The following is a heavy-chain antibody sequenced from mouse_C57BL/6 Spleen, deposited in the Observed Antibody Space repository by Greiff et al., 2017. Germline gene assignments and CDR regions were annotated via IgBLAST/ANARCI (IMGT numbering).Heavy chain of an antibody. CDR1: GFTFSDYG. Sequence: EVQLVESGGGLVKPGGSLKLSCAASGFTFSDYGMHWVRQAPEKGLEWVAYISGGSSTIYYADTVKGRFTISRDNATNTLFLQMTNLRSEDTAMYSGAWRGSSYRDAMDYWGQGTSVTVSA. CDR3: AWRGSSYRDAMDY. V-gene: IGHV5-17*01. CDR2: ISGGSSTI. J-gene: IGHJ4*01. D-gene: IGHD1-1*01.